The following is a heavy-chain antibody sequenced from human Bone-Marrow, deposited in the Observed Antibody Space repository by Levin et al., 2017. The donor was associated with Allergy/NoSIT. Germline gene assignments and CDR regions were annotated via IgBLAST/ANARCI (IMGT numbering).Heavy chain of an antibody. CDR3: MTWLLRYFDL. CDR2: ISGSGGST. V-gene: IGHV3-23*01. D-gene: IGHD2-15*01. CDR1: GFTFSSYA. Sequence: QAGESLKISCAASGFTFSSYAMSWVRQAPGKGLEWVSAISGSGGSTYYADSVKGRFTISRDNSKNTLYLQMNSLRAEDTAVYYCMTWLLRYFDLWGRGTLVTVSS. J-gene: IGHJ2*01.